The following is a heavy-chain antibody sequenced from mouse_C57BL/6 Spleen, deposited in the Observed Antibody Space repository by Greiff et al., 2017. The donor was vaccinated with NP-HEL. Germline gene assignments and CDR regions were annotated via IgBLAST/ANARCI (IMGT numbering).Heavy chain of an antibody. CDR1: GYAFSSYW. CDR2: IYPGDGDT. D-gene: IGHD1-1*01. CDR3: ASLHYYGSSPWFAY. J-gene: IGHJ3*01. V-gene: IGHV1-80*01. Sequence: VQLQQSGAELVKPGASVKISCKASGYAFSSYWMNWVKQRPGKGLEWIGQIYPGDGDTNYNGKFKGKDTLTADKSSSTAYMQLSSLTSEDSAVYFCASLHYYGSSPWFAYWGQGTLVTVSA.